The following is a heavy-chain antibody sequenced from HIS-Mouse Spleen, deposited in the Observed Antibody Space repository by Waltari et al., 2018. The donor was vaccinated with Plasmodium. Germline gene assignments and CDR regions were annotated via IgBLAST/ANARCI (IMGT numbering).Heavy chain of an antibody. Sequence: EVQLVESGGGLVQPGGSLRLSCAASGFTFSSYWMHWVRQAPGKGLVWVSRINSDGSSTSYADSVKGRFTISRDNAKNTLYLQMNSLRAEDTAMYYCARWHYDFWSGYYYFDYWGQGTLVTVSS. CDR1: GFTFSSYW. CDR3: ARWHYDFWSGYYYFDY. CDR2: INSDGSST. D-gene: IGHD3-3*01. J-gene: IGHJ4*02. V-gene: IGHV3-74*01.